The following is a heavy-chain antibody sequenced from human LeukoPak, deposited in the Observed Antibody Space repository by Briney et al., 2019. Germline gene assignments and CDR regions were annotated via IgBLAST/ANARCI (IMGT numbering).Heavy chain of an antibody. V-gene: IGHV3-7*01. CDR3: ARDFFGWSSLGH. J-gene: IGHJ1*01. D-gene: IGHD6-19*01. CDR1: GFTFRSNW. CDR2: VQPDGSAK. Sequence: PGGSLRLSCAASGFTFRSNWMNWVRQAPGKGLEWVAHVQPDGSAKIYADSVKGRFTIPRDNAKDSVYLQMNSLRVEDTAVYYCARDFFGWSSLGHWGQGTLVTVSS.